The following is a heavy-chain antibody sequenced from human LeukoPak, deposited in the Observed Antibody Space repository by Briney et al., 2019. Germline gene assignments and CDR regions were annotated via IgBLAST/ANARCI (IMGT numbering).Heavy chain of an antibody. V-gene: IGHV3-21*01. CDR1: GFTFSSYS. J-gene: IGHJ4*02. D-gene: IGHD6-19*01. CDR3: ARDLTAVAGTWDY. Sequence: GGSLRLSCAASGFTFSSYSMNWVRQAPGKGLEWVSSISSSSSYIYYADSVKGRFTISRDNAKNSLYLQMNSLRAEDTAVYYCARDLTAVAGTWDYWGQGTLVTVSS. CDR2: ISSSSSYI.